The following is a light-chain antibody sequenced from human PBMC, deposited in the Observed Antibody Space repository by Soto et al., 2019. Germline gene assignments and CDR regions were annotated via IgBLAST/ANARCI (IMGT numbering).Light chain of an antibody. CDR1: SSDVGGYNY. CDR3: SSYTSSSPYV. V-gene: IGLV2-14*01. CDR2: EVS. Sequence: QSALTQPASVSGSPGQSITLSFTGTSSDVGGYNYVSWYQQHPGKAPKLMIDEVSNRPSGVSNRFSGSKSGNTASLTISWLQAEDEADYYCSSYTSSSPYVFGTGTQLTVL. J-gene: IGLJ1*01.